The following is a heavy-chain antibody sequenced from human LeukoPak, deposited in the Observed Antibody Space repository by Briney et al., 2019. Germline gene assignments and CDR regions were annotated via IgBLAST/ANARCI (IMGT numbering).Heavy chain of an antibody. CDR2: ISAYNGNT. D-gene: IGHD3-10*01. J-gene: IGHJ5*02. Sequence: ASVKVSCKASGYTFTSYGISWVRQAPGQGLEWMGWISAYNGNTNYAQKLQGRVTMTTDTSTSTAYMELRSLRSDDTAVYYCARDPRYYYGSGLQRDWFDPWGQGTLVTVSS. CDR1: GYTFTSYG. CDR3: ARDPRYYYGSGLQRDWFDP. V-gene: IGHV1-18*01.